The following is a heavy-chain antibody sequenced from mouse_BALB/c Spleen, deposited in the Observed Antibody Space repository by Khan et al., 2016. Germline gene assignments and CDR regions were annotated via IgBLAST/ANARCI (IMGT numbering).Heavy chain of an antibody. Sequence: VQLQQSGPELVKPGASVKMSCKASGFTFISYVMHWVKQKPGQGLEWIGYINPFNDGTNYNENFKGKATLTSDKSSSTAYMDISSLTSEDSAVFYSARTVNLAMGYRGQGTSVTVSS. CDR3: ARTVNLAMGY. CDR2: INPFNDGT. CDR1: GFTFISYV. V-gene: IGHV1S136*01. J-gene: IGHJ4*01. D-gene: IGHD1-3*01.